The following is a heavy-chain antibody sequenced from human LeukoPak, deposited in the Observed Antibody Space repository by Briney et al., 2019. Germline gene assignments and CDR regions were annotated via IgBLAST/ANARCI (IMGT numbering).Heavy chain of an antibody. J-gene: IGHJ4*02. CDR1: GYTFTGYY. CDR3: ARAVRGVISPTYYFDY. D-gene: IGHD3-10*01. CDR2: INPNSGGT. Sequence: ASVKVSCKASGYTFTGYYMHWVRQAPGQGLERMGWINPNSGGTNYAQKFQGRVTMTRDTSISTAYMELSRLRSDDTAVYYCARAVRGVISPTYYFDYWGQGTLVTVSS. V-gene: IGHV1-2*02.